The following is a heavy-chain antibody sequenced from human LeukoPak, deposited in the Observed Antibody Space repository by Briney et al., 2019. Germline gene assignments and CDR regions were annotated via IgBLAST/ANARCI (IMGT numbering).Heavy chain of an antibody. CDR3: ATLPPRAYGDYLLAYYHYGMDV. CDR2: IYYSGST. J-gene: IGHJ6*02. CDR1: GGSISSSSYY. D-gene: IGHD4-17*01. V-gene: IGHV4-39*01. Sequence: PSETLSLTCTVSGGSISSSSYYWGWIRQPPGKGLEWIGSIYYSGSTYYNPSLKSRVTISVDTSKNQFSLKLSSVTAADTAVYYCATLPPRAYGDYLLAYYHYGMDVWGQGTLVTVSS.